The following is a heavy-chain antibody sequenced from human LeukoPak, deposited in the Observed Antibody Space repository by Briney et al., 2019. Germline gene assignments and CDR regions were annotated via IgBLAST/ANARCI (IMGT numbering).Heavy chain of an antibody. CDR2: IYTSEST. V-gene: IGHV4-61*02. Sequence: SETLSLTCTVSGGSINSGSYYWSWIRQPAGKGLEWIGRIYTSESTYYNPSLKSRVTISLDTSKNQFSLKLNSVTAADTAVYYCAREPVSLRNWFDPWGQGTLVTVSS. J-gene: IGHJ5*02. CDR3: AREPVSLRNWFDP. CDR1: GGSINSGSYY.